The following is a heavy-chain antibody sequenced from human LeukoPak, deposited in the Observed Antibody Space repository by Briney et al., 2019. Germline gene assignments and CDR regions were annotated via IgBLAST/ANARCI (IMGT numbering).Heavy chain of an antibody. CDR1: GFTFSSYA. D-gene: IGHD1-26*01. CDR3: VKDLSGRYSFDN. Sequence: GGSLRLSRAASGFTFSSYAMHWVPQAPGKGLEYVSSISTNGDNTKYADPLKGRSTIFRDNSKNTLYLQMSSLRAEDTALYYCVKDLSGRYSFDNWGQGTLVTVSS. V-gene: IGHV3-64D*09. CDR2: ISTNGDNT. J-gene: IGHJ4*02.